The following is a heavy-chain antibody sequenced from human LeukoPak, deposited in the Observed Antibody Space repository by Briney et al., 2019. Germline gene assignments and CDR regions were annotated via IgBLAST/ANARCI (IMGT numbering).Heavy chain of an antibody. V-gene: IGHV4-34*01. CDR2: INHSGST. D-gene: IGHD3-22*01. CDR3: ARGSYYYDSSGYPYDY. CDR1: GGSFRGYY. Sequence: SETLSLTCAVYGGSFRGYYWSWLRQPPGKGLEWIGEINHSGSTNYNPSLKSRVTISVDTSKNQFSLKLSSVTAADTAVYYCARGSYYYDSSGYPYDYWGQRTLVTVSS. J-gene: IGHJ4*02.